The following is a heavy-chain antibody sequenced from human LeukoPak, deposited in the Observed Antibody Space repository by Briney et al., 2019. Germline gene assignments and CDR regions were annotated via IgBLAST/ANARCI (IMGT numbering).Heavy chain of an antibody. V-gene: IGHV3-7*03. Sequence: PGGSLRLSCAASGFTFSNYWMSWVRQAPGKGLEWVANTHGSEKYYVDSVKGRFTISRDNAKNSLYLQMDSLRAEDTAVYYCARETPYGSLTFDYWGQGTLVTVSS. CDR2: THGSEK. CDR3: ARETPYGSLTFDY. CDR1: GFTFSNYW. J-gene: IGHJ4*02. D-gene: IGHD3-10*01.